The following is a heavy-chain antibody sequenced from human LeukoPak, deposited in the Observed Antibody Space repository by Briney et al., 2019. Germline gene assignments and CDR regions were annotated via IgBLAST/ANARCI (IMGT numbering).Heavy chain of an antibody. CDR2: IYYSGST. J-gene: IGHJ6*03. D-gene: IGHD3-10*01. V-gene: IGHV4-39*01. CDR3: AGITMVRGVIITRYYYYMDV. CDR1: GGSISSSSYY. Sequence: SETLSLTCTVSGGSISSSSYYWGWIRQPPGKGLEWIGSIYYSGSTYYNPSLKSRVTISVDTSKNQFSLKLSSVTAADTAVYYCAGITMVRGVIITRYYYYMDVWGKGTTVTISS.